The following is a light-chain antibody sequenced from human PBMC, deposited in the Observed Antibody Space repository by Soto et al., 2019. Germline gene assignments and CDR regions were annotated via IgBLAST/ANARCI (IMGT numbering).Light chain of an antibody. CDR2: DAT. CDR3: QQRGNWPPIT. Sequence: EIVLTQSPATLSLSPGERATLSCRASQSVRSYLCWYQQKPGQPPRLLIYDATNRATGIPARFSGNGSGTDFTLTISSLEAEAFGVYYCQQRGNWPPITFGQGTRLEIK. J-gene: IGKJ5*01. CDR1: QSVRSY. V-gene: IGKV3-11*01.